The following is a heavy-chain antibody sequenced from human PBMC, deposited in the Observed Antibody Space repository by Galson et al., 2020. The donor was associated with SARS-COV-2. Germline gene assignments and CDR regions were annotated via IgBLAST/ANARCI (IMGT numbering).Heavy chain of an antibody. CDR1: GFTFSSYD. Sequence: GGSLRLSCAASGFTFSSYDMHWVRQATGKGLEWVSAIGTAGDTYYPGSVKGRFTIYRENAKNSLYLQMNSLRAGDTAVYYCARGNTQSLWFGELSYSFTYYYGMDVWGQGTTVTVSS. CDR2: IGTAGDT. J-gene: IGHJ6*02. V-gene: IGHV3-13*01. D-gene: IGHD3-10*01. CDR3: ARGNTQSLWFGELSYSFTYYYGMDV.